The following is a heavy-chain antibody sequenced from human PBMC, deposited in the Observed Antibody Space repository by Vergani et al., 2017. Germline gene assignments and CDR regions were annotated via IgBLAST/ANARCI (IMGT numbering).Heavy chain of an antibody. V-gene: IGHV3-30*02. Sequence: QAQLVESGGGVVQPGGSLRLSCVGSGFSFENSGMHWVRQAPGKGLEWVGLIRGDGSNQYYRDSGKGRFTISRDNSKNTVYLQINGLRGEDTAIYYCAKSLLGIVAGNGMDVWGQGTTVTVFS. CDR3: AKSLLGIVAGNGMDV. CDR2: IRGDGSNQ. J-gene: IGHJ6*02. D-gene: IGHD5-12*01. CDR1: GFSFENSG.